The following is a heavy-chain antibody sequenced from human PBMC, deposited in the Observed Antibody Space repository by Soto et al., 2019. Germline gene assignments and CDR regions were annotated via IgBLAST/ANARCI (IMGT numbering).Heavy chain of an antibody. Sequence: ASVKVSCKASGYTFTSYGISWVRQAPGQGLEWMGWISAYNGNTNYAQKLQGRVTMTTDTSTSTAYMELRSLRSDDTAVYYCARMYYDILTGYYYYGMDVWGQGTKVTVSS. V-gene: IGHV1-18*01. D-gene: IGHD3-9*01. J-gene: IGHJ6*02. CDR3: ARMYYDILTGYYYYGMDV. CDR1: GYTFTSYG. CDR2: ISAYNGNT.